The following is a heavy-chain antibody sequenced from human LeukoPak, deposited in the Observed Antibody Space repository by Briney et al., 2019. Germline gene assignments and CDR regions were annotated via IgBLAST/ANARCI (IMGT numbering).Heavy chain of an antibody. V-gene: IGHV1-69*13. CDR3: ARDRTYNWNDVRWFDP. J-gene: IGHJ5*02. CDR1: GGTFSSYA. D-gene: IGHD1-20*01. Sequence: GASVKVSCKASGGTFSSYAISWVRQAPGQGLEWMGGIIPIFGTANYAQKFQGRVTITADESTSTAYMELSSLRSEDTAVYYCARDRTYNWNDVRWFDPWGQGTLVTVSS. CDR2: IIPIFGTA.